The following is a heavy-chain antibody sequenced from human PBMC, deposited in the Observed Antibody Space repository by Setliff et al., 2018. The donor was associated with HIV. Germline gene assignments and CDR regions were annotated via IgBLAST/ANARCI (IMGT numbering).Heavy chain of an antibody. V-gene: IGHV4-34*01. D-gene: IGHD3-10*01. CDR3: ATDGGLWFGRHSYLQN. J-gene: IGHJ1*01. CDR1: GGSFSGYY. CDR2: IHHTGHI. Sequence: SETLSLTCAVYGGSFSGYYWSWIRQPPGKGLEWIGEIHHTGHINYNPSFKSRVTMSLDMSTNQFSLTVNSVTAADTAVYYCATDGGLWFGRHSYLQNWGQGTLVTVSS.